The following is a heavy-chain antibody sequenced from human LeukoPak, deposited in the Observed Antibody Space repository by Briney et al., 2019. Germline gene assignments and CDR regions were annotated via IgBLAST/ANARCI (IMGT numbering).Heavy chain of an antibody. J-gene: IGHJ4*02. CDR2: VNGNGGST. V-gene: IGHV3-23*01. CDR1: GFSFSTYA. Sequence: AGGSLRLSCAASGFSFSTYAMSWVRQAPGKGLEWVSGVNGNGGSTSYADSVKGRFTISRDNAKNSLYLQMNSLRAEDTAVYYCARGSTYYDSSGQVPFDYWGQGTLVTVSS. D-gene: IGHD3-22*01. CDR3: ARGSTYYDSSGQVPFDY.